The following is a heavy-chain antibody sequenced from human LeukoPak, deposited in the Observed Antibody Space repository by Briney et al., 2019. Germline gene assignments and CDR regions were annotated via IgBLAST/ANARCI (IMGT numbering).Heavy chain of an antibody. Sequence: SETLSLTCTVSGGSISSSSYFWGWVRQPPGTGLECLGSIYYSGSTYYNPSLNSRVTISVDTSKNQFSLNLSSVTAADTAVYYCARLITAFQAFDSWGQGTLVTVSS. J-gene: IGHJ4*02. D-gene: IGHD3-16*01. V-gene: IGHV4-39*01. CDR3: ARLITAFQAFDS. CDR2: IYYSGST. CDR1: GGSISSSSYF.